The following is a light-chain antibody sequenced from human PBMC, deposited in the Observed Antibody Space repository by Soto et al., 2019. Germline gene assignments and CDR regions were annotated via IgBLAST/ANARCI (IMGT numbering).Light chain of an antibody. Sequence: QSALTQPPSASESPGQSVALSCPGPSSDVGGSNFVSWYQQYPGKAPKLLIFEVHKRPSGVPDRFSGSKSGNTASLTVSGLQAEDEAYYYCASNAGGNNFLFGGGTQLTVL. CDR1: SSDVGGSNF. J-gene: IGLJ3*02. V-gene: IGLV2-8*01. CDR2: EVH. CDR3: ASNAGGNNFL.